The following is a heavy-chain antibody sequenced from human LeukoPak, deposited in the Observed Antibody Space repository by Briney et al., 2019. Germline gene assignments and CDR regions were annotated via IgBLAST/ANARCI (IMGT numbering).Heavy chain of an antibody. V-gene: IGHV4-59*01. CDR2: IYYSGST. Sequence: PSETLSLTCTVSGGSISSYYWSWIRQPPGKGLEWIGYIYYSGSTNYNPSLKSRVTISVDTSKNQFSLKLSSVTAADTAVYYCARSGLLIPIAVAGFNAFDIWGQGTMVTVSS. CDR1: GGSISSYY. J-gene: IGHJ3*02. CDR3: ARSGLLIPIAVAGFNAFDI. D-gene: IGHD6-19*01.